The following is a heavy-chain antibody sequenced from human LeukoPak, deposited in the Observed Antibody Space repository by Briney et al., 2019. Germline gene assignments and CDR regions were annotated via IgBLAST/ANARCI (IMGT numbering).Heavy chain of an antibody. D-gene: IGHD1-1*01. V-gene: IGHV4-39*01. CDR2: IYYSGST. CDR3: ARHASGVRIVDWNNWFDP. J-gene: IGHJ5*02. CDR1: GGSISSSSYY. Sequence: SETLSLTCTVSGGSISSSSYYWGWIRQPPGKGLEWIGSIYYSGSTFYNPSLKSRVAISVDTSKNQFSLKLSSVTAADTAVYYCARHASGVRIVDWNNWFDPWGQGTLVTVSS.